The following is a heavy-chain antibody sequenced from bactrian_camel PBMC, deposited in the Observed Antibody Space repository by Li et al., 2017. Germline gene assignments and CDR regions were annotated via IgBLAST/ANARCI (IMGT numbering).Heavy chain of an antibody. CDR2: ITSLPSLFRAA. CDR3: AAGVYCANVLSPSEYDT. CDR1: GITFSRHD. J-gene: IGHJ4*01. Sequence: HVQLVESGGGLVQPGESLRLSCVASGITFSRHDMSWVRQAPGKEVEWVAGITSLPSLFRAASYADSVKGRFTLSKDNAKNTLYLQMNSLKPEDSAMYYCAAGVYCANVLSPSEYDTWGQGTQVTVS. D-gene: IGHD3*01. V-gene: IGHV3S6*01.